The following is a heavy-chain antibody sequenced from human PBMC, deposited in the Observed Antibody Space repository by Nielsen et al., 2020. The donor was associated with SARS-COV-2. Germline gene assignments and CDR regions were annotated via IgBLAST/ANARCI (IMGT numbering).Heavy chain of an antibody. Sequence: GSLRLSCAVYGGSFSGYYWSWIRQPPGKGLEWIGEINHSGSTNYNPSLKSRVTISVDTSKNQFSLKLSSVTAADTAVYYCASVGCSSTSCTNNWFDPWGQGTLVTVSS. V-gene: IGHV4-34*01. D-gene: IGHD2-2*01. CDR1: GGSFSGYY. CDR2: INHSGST. J-gene: IGHJ5*02. CDR3: ASVGCSSTSCTNNWFDP.